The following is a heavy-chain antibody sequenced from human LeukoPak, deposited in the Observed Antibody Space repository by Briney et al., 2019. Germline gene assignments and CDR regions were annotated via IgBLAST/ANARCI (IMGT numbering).Heavy chain of an antibody. V-gene: IGHV1-69*04. J-gene: IGHJ4*02. CDR2: IIPILGIA. CDR3: ARGDQTTVTTLDY. CDR1: GYTFTNYF. D-gene: IGHD4-17*01. Sequence: SVKVSCKASGYTFTNYFMHWVRQAPGQGLEWMGRIIPILGIANYAQKFQGRVTITADKSTSTAYMELSSLRSEDTAVYYCARGDQTTVTTLDYWGQGTLVTVSS.